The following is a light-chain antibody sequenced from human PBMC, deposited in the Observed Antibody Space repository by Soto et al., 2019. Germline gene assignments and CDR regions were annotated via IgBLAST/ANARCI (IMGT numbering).Light chain of an antibody. Sequence: QSALTQPASVSGSPGQSITISCTGTSSDVGTYNYVSWYQHHPGKAPKFMIYEVSNRPSGVSNRFSGSKSGNTASLTTSGLQAEDEADYYCSSYTCSSTPYVFGTGTKVTVL. J-gene: IGLJ1*01. CDR3: SSYTCSSTPYV. CDR1: SSDVGTYNY. CDR2: EVS. V-gene: IGLV2-14*01.